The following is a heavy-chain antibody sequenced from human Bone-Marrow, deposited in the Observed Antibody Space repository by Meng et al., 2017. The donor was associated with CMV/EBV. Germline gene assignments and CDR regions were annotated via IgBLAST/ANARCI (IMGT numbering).Heavy chain of an antibody. D-gene: IGHD3-3*01. J-gene: IGHJ2*01. Sequence: SETLSLTCTVSGYSISSGYYWGWIRQPPGKGLEWIGYIYGSGSTNYNPSLKSRVTISVDTSKNQFSLKLSSVTAADTAVYYCARGGLGYDFWSGYYPIYWYFDLWGRGTLVTVSS. CDR3: ARGGLGYDFWSGYYPIYWYFDL. CDR1: GYSISSGYY. CDR2: IYGSGST. V-gene: IGHV4-38-2*02.